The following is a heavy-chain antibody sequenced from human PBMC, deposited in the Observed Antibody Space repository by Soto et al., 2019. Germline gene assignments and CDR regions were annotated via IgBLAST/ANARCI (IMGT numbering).Heavy chain of an antibody. Sequence: GSLRLSCAASGFTVSSKYMSWVRQAPGQGLERISVIWRAGPIYYADSVRGRFTISRDISKNTLYLEMTIRRAADTAVYYGAREAPMDVSSQRTGDPVS. CDR2: IWRAGPI. CDR1: GFTVSSKY. V-gene: IGHV3-53*01. J-gene: IGHJ6*02. CDR3: AREAPMDV.